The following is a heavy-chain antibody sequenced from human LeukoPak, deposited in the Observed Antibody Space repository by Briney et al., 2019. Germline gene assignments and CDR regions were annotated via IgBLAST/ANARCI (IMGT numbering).Heavy chain of an antibody. J-gene: IGHJ5*02. V-gene: IGHV3-30*18. Sequence: GGSLRLSCAASGFTFSSYGLQWVRQAPGKGLEWVALISYDGSNKHYADSVKGRFTISRDNSKNTLSLQMNSLRPEDTAVYYCAKDGAGSWFGEATWGQGTLVTVSS. CDR1: GFTFSSYG. CDR2: ISYDGSNK. D-gene: IGHD6-13*01. CDR3: AKDGAGSWFGEAT.